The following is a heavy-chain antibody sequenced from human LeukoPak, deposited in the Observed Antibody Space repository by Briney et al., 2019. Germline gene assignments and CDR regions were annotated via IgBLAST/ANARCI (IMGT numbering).Heavy chain of an antibody. V-gene: IGHV3-7*01. CDR1: GFTFSSYW. J-gene: IGHJ3*02. CDR2: IKQDGSEK. Sequence: GSLRLSCAASGFTFSSYWMSWVRQAPGKGLEWVANIKQDGSEKYYVDSVKGRFTISRDDAKNSLYLQMNSLRAEDTAVYYCARSLPQGDAFDIWGQGTMVTVSS. CDR3: ARSLPQGDAFDI.